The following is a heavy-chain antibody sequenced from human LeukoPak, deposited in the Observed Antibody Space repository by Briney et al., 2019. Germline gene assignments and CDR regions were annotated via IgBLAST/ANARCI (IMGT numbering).Heavy chain of an antibody. CDR2: MNPNSGNT. Sequence: GASVKVSCKASGYTFTSYDINWVRQATGHGLEWMGWMNPNSGNTGYAQKFQGRVTMTRNASISTAYMELSSLRSEDTAVYYCAIRYGSGEKYYYYYMDVWGKGTTVTVSS. J-gene: IGHJ6*03. CDR3: AIRYGSGEKYYYYYMDV. V-gene: IGHV1-8*01. CDR1: GYTFTSYD. D-gene: IGHD3-10*01.